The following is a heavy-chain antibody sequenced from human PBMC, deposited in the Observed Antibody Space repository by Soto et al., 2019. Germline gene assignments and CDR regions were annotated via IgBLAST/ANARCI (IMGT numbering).Heavy chain of an antibody. Sequence: QVQLQESGPGLVKPSETLSLTCTVSGVSISNYYWSWIRQPPGKGLEWIGYIFYFGSTNYNPSLKSRITISVDPSKNHFSLKLSSVTAADTAVYYCARHSPDFDSLSPFDNWGQGNLVTISS. V-gene: IGHV4-59*08. J-gene: IGHJ4*02. CDR1: GVSISNYY. CDR2: IFYFGST. CDR3: ARHSPDFDSLSPFDN. D-gene: IGHD3-9*01.